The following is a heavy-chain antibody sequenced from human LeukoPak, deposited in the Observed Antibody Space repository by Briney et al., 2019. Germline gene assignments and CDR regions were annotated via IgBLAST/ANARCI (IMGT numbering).Heavy chain of an antibody. CDR2: ISYDGSNK. CDR1: GFNFNTYG. J-gene: IGHJ4*02. D-gene: IGHD5-18*01. CDR3: ARDEGYSYGYDYFDY. Sequence: PGRSLRLSCAASGFNFNTYGMHWVRQAPGKGLEWVAVISYDGSNKYYADSVKGRFTISRDNSKNTLYLQMNSLRAEDTAVYYCARDEGYSYGYDYFDYWGQGTLVTVSS. V-gene: IGHV3-30*03.